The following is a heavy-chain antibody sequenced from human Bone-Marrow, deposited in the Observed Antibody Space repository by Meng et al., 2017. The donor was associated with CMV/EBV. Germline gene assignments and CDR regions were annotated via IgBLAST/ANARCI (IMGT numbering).Heavy chain of an antibody. D-gene: IGHD2-2*01. J-gene: IGHJ5*02. CDR3: ARFLHGSTSCSFDP. CDR2: IYYSGST. V-gene: IGHV4-59*01. Sequence: WVRQAPGKGLEWIGYIYYSGSTNYNPSLKSRVTISVDTSKNQFSLKLSSVTAADTAVYYCARFLHGSTSCSFDPWGQGTLVAVSS.